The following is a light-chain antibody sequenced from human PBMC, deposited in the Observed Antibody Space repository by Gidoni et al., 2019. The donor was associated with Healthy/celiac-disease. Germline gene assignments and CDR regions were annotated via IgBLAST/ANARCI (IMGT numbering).Light chain of an antibody. CDR1: SSDVGSYNL. J-gene: IGLJ2*01. CDR2: EVS. V-gene: IGLV2-23*02. Sequence: SGLTPPASKSRSPGQSITIPCTGTSSDVGSYNLVSWYQQHPGKAPKLMIYEVSKRPSGVSNRFSGSKSGNTASLTISGLQAEDEADYYCCSYAGSSTFVVFGGGTKLTVL. CDR3: CSYAGSSTFVV.